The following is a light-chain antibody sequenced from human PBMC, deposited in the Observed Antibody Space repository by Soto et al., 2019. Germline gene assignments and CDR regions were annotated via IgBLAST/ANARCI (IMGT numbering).Light chain of an antibody. V-gene: IGKV1-39*01. CDR3: QQSYSSPPT. CDR1: QSISNH. CDR2: AAS. Sequence: DIQMTQSPSSLSASVVDRVIITCRASQSISNHLNWYQQKPGKAPELLIFAASSLQSGGPSRFSGSRSGPDVTLSISRLQPEDFATYSCQQSYSSPPTYGQGTKVEIK. J-gene: IGKJ1*01.